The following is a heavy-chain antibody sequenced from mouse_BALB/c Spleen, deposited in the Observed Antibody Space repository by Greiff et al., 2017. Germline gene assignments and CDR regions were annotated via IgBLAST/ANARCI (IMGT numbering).Heavy chain of an antibody. CDR3: ARWGGAY. V-gene: IGHV1S135*01. CDR2: IDPFNGGT. CDR1: GYSFTSYY. Sequence: QLQESGPELMKPGASVKISCKASGYSFTSYYMHWVKQSHGKSLEWIGYIDPFNGGTSYNQKFKGKATLTVDKSSSTAYMHLSSLTSEDSAVYYCARWGGAYWGQGTLVTVSA. J-gene: IGHJ3*01.